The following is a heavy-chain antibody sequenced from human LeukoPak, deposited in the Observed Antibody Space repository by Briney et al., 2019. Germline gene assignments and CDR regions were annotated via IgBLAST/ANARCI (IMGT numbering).Heavy chain of an antibody. D-gene: IGHD3-10*01. CDR2: IYYSGST. CDR1: GGSISSGDYY. V-gene: IGHV4-30-4*01. Sequence: SQTLSLTCTVSGGSISSGDYYWSWIRHPPGKGLEWIGYIYYSGSTYYNPSLKSRVTISVDTSKNQFSLKLSSVTAADTAVYYCAMISPMWSGSPVDYWGQGTLVTVSS. J-gene: IGHJ4*02. CDR3: AMISPMWSGSPVDY.